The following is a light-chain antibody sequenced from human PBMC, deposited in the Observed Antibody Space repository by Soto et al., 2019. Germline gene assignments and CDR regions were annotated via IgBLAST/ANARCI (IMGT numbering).Light chain of an antibody. Sequence: EIVLTQSPGTVSLSPGERATLSCRASQSVRSSFLAWYQQKPGQAPSLLISGASSRATGIPDRFSGSGSGTDFTLTISRLEPEDFAVYYCHHYGTSWTFGQGTKLEI. J-gene: IGKJ1*01. CDR3: HHYGTSWT. CDR2: GAS. CDR1: QSVRSSF. V-gene: IGKV3-20*01.